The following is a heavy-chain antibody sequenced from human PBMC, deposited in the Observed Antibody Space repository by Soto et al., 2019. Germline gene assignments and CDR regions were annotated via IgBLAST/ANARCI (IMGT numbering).Heavy chain of an antibody. V-gene: IGHV4-59*01. D-gene: IGHD2-15*01. CDR2: ISYSGST. CDR1: GGTMCSYY. CDR3: ARADPNASVGY. Sequence: PSETLYLTCAASGGTMCSYYWTWPRQSPGRGLEWIGYISYSGSTYYNPSLKSRVTISADTSKNQFSLRMNSMIAADTAVYYCARADPNASVGYWGQGTLVTVSS. J-gene: IGHJ4*02.